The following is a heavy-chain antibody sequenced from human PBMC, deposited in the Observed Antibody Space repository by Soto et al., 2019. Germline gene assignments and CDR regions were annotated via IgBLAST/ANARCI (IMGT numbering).Heavy chain of an antibody. CDR3: ARDRGRYYLDC. J-gene: IGHJ4*02. Sequence: EVQLVESGGGQVKSGGSLRLSCSASGFTFSSYSMGWVRQAPGKGLEWVSSLSSSGRDIYYADSVKGRFTISRDNAKNLLFLQMTSLRVDDMAVYYCARDRGRYYLDCWGQGTQVTVSS. CDR1: GFTFSSYS. V-gene: IGHV3-21*02. D-gene: IGHD3-10*01. CDR2: LSSSGRDI.